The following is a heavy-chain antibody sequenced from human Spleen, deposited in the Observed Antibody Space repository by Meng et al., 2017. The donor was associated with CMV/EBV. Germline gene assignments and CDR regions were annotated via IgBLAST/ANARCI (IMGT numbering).Heavy chain of an antibody. D-gene: IGHD3-3*01. J-gene: IGHJ5*02. CDR2: VYSSGST. CDR3: ARGEGFWSGGSWFDP. V-gene: IGHV4-59*12. CDR1: GVSISNFY. Sequence: SETLSLTCTVSGVSISNFYWGWIRQPPGGGLEWLGNVYSSGSTNYNPSLKSRVTISVDTSKNQFSLKLSSVTAADTAVYYCARGEGFWSGGSWFDPWGQGTLVTVSS.